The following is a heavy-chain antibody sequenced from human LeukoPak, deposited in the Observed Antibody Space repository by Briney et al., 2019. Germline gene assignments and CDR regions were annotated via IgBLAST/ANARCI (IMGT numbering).Heavy chain of an antibody. CDR3: AKGSMGRCSGNSCYSVY. CDR1: GFTFSNYG. D-gene: IGHD5-12*01. Sequence: GGSLRLSCAASGFTFSNYGMHWVRQAPGKGLEWVAVISYDGSNKYYADSVKGRFTISRDNTKNTLYLQMNSLRVEDTAVYYCAKGSMGRCSGNSCYSVYWGQGTLVTVSS. V-gene: IGHV3-30*18. CDR2: ISYDGSNK. J-gene: IGHJ4*02.